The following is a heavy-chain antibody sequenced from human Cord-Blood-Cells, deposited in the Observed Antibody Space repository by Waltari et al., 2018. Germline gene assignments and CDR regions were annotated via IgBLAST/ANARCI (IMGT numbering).Heavy chain of an antibody. J-gene: IGHJ4*02. CDR3: ARGYWGSAYYFDY. V-gene: IGHV4-34*01. D-gene: IGHD7-27*01. CDR2: INHSGST. Sequence: QVQLQQWGAGLLKPSETLSLTCAVYGGSFSGYYWSWIRQPPGKGLEWIGEINHSGSTNYNPSLKSRVTISVDTSKNQFSLKLSSVTAADTAVYYCARGYWGSAYYFDYWGQGTLVTVSS. CDR1: GGSFSGYY.